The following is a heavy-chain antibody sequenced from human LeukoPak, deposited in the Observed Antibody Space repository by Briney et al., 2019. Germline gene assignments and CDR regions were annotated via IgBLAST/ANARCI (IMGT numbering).Heavy chain of an antibody. V-gene: IGHV3-21*01. D-gene: IGHD3-10*01. CDR2: ITSTSSYI. J-gene: IGHJ4*02. Sequence: GGSLRLSCTASGFTFSTFGMNWVRQAPGKGLECVSSITSTSSYIYYADSVKGRFTISRDDAKNSLYLQMNSLRAEDTAVYYCARAVSTYGLDSWGQGTLVTVSS. CDR3: ARAVSTYGLDS. CDR1: GFTFSTFG.